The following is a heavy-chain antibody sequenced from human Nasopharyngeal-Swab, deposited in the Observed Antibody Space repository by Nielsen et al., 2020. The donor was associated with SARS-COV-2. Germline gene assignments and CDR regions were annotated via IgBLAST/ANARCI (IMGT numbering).Heavy chain of an antibody. J-gene: IGHJ4*02. CDR1: GGSISSSSYY. Sequence: GSLRLSCTVSGGSISSSSYYWGWIRQPPGKGLECIGTVYYSGSTYYNPSLKSRVTISVDTSKNQFSLKLSSVTAADTAVYYCARGMGSDYVWGSYRYEDYFDYWGQGTLVTVSS. CDR3: ARGMGSDYVWGSYRYEDYFDY. CDR2: VYYSGST. D-gene: IGHD3-16*02. V-gene: IGHV4-39*07.